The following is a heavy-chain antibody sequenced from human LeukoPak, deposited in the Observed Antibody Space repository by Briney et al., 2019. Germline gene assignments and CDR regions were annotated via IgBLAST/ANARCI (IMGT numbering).Heavy chain of an antibody. CDR2: IYPGDSDT. CDR3: ARQVGYSGYDLRFDY. Sequence: GESLKISCKASGYSFTKFWIGWVRLMSGKGLEWMGIIYPGDSDTRYSPSFQGQVTISADKSISTAYLQWSSLKASDTAMYYCARQVGYSGYDLRFDYWGQGTLVTVSS. V-gene: IGHV5-51*01. J-gene: IGHJ4*02. D-gene: IGHD5-12*01. CDR1: GYSFTKFW.